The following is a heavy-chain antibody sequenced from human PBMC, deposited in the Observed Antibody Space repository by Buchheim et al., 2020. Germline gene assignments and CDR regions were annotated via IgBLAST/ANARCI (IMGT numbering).Heavy chain of an antibody. Sequence: QVQLQQWGAGLLKPSETLSLTCAVYGGSFSGYYWSWIRQHPGKGLEWLGYIYYNGRTYYNPSLKSRVAILVDTSKNQFSLKLNSVSAADTATYYCARDSGGYDSRGGLLYWGQGAL. CDR3: ARDSGGYDSRGGLLY. CDR2: IYYNGRT. V-gene: IGHV4-34*01. CDR1: GGSFSGYY. J-gene: IGHJ4*02. D-gene: IGHD5-12*01.